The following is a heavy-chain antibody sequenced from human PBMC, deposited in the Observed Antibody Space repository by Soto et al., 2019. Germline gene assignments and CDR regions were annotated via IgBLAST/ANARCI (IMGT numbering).Heavy chain of an antibody. D-gene: IGHD3-10*01. Sequence: EVQLVQYGGGWVRPGRSLRLSCGASGFTFDDYGMHWVRQAPGKGLEWVSSISWNSGRIGYADSVKGRFTISRDNVKNSLYLQMNSLRAEDTALYYCARSGEFSASDYFGFWGQGTLVTVSS. J-gene: IGHJ4*02. CDR3: ARSGEFSASDYFGF. CDR2: ISWNSGRI. V-gene: IGHV3-9*01. CDR1: GFTFDDYG.